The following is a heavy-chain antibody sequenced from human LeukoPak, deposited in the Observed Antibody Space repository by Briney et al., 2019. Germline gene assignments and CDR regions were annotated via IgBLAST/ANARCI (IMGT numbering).Heavy chain of an antibody. CDR2: ISGTGDTT. J-gene: IGHJ4*02. Sequence: PGGSLRLSCAASGSTFSNYAMSWVRQAPGEGLEWVSTISGTGDTTYYADSLKDRLTISRDNSKNTLYLQMSSLRADDTAVYYCTKGGWGTVLDYWGQGTLVTVSS. V-gene: IGHV3-23*01. CDR3: TKGGWGTVLDY. CDR1: GSTFSNYA. D-gene: IGHD3-10*01.